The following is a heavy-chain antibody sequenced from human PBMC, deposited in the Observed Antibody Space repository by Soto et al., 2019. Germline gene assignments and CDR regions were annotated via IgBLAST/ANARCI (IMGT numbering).Heavy chain of an antibody. V-gene: IGHV3-30*18. CDR1: GFNFSTYD. D-gene: IGHD3-10*01. CDR3: AKDGALSTRGDYYSSDRDV. J-gene: IGHJ6*04. CDR2: ISFDGGIK. Sequence: QVQLVESGGGVVQPGRSLRLSGAVSGFNFSTYDMHWVRQAPGQGLEWVAVISFDGGIKYYAESVKGRVSISRDNSKNTLYLSMYIARAELTAVYFCAKDGALSTRGDYYSSDRDVWGEGATGAVSS.